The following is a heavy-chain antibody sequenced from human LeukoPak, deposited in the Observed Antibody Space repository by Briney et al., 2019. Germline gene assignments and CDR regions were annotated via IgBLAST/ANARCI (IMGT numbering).Heavy chain of an antibody. CDR3: ARRQSSGWYFDY. V-gene: IGHV4-31*03. CDR2: IYYSGST. J-gene: IGHJ4*02. Sequence: SQTLSLTCTVSGGSISSGGYYWSWIRQHPGKGLEWIGYIYYSGSTYYNPSLKSRVTISVDTSKNQFSLKLSSVTAADTAVYYCARRQSSGWYFDYWGQGTLVTVSS. D-gene: IGHD6-19*01. CDR1: GGSISSGGYY.